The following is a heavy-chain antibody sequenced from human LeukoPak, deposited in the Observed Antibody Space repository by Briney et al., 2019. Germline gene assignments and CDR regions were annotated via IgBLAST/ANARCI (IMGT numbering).Heavy chain of an antibody. V-gene: IGHV3-23*01. CDR3: AKGSYYYGSGSYPPPPPPSYYYYGMDV. CDR1: GFTFSSYA. J-gene: IGHJ6*02. CDR2: ISGSGGST. D-gene: IGHD3-10*01. Sequence: GGSLRLSCAASGFTFSSYAMSWVRQAPGKGLEWVSAISGSGGSTYYADSVKGRFTISRDNSKNTLYLQMNSLRAEDTAVYYCAKGSYYYGSGSYPPPPPPSYYYYGMDVRGQGTTVTVSS.